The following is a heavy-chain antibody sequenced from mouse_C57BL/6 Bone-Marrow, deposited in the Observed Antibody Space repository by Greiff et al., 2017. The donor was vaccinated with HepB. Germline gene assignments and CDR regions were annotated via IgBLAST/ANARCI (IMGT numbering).Heavy chain of an antibody. CDR2: IDPEDGET. J-gene: IGHJ2*01. D-gene: IGHD1-1*01. Sequence: EVKLMESGAELVKPGASVKLSCTASGFNIKDYYMHWVKQRTEQGLEWIGRIDPEDGETKYAPKFQGKATITADTASNTAYLQLSSLTSEDTAVYYCAYYYGSSSYFDYWGQGTTLTVSS. CDR1: GFNIKDYY. CDR3: AYYYGSSSYFDY. V-gene: IGHV14-2*01.